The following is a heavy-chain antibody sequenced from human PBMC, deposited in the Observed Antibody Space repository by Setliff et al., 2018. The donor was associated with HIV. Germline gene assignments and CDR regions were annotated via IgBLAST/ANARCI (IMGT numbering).Heavy chain of an antibody. D-gene: IGHD2-2*01. J-gene: IGHJ6*03. V-gene: IGHV5-51*01. CDR3: SRASDPSHPMPPTNYYYYMDV. CDR1: GYSLTNYR. CDR2: IYLADSDT. Sequence: PGESLMISCKGPGYSLTNYRIGWVRQVPGKGLELMGIIYLADSDTRYSPSFQGHVTISADKSISTAYLQWSSLRTSDTAVYYCSRASDPSHPMPPTNYYYYMDVWGKGTKVTVSS.